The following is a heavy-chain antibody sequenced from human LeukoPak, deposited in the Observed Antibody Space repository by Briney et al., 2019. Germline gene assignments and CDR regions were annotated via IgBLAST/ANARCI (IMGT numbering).Heavy chain of an antibody. Sequence: PGGSLRLYCAASGFSFGNYSMNWVRQARGTGLEWISYISSSSSTIYYADSVEGRFTISRDNAKNSLYLQMNSLRDDDTAIYYCARVDCSGGGCYSALNLWGQGTLVTVSS. CDR2: ISSSSSTI. J-gene: IGHJ4*02. D-gene: IGHD2-15*01. CDR3: ARVDCSGGGCYSALNL. V-gene: IGHV3-48*02. CDR1: GFSFGNYS.